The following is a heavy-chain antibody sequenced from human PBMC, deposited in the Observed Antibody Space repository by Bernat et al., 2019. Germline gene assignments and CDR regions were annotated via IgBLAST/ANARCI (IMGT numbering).Heavy chain of an antibody. CDR1: GFTFSSYG. CDR2: ISYDGSNK. D-gene: IGHD3-3*01. J-gene: IGHJ3*02. CDR3: AKQYYDSNDAFDI. Sequence: QVQLVESGGGVVQPGRSLRLSCAASGFTFSSYGMHCVRQAPGKGLEWVAVISYDGSNKYYADSVKGRFTISRDNSKNTLYLQMNSLRAEDAAVYYCAKQYYDSNDAFDIWGQGTMVTVSS. V-gene: IGHV3-30*18.